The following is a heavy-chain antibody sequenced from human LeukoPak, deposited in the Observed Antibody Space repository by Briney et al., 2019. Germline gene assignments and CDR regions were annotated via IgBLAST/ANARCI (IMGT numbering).Heavy chain of an antibody. V-gene: IGHV3-23*01. CDR3: AKLSYDFWSGYPYFDY. J-gene: IGHJ4*02. Sequence: GGSLRLSCAASGFTFSSYAMSWVRQAPGKGLEWVSAISGSGGSTYYADSAKGRFTISRDNSKNTLYLQMNSLRAEDTAVYYCAKLSYDFWSGYPYFDYWGQGTLVTVSS. CDR1: GFTFSSYA. D-gene: IGHD3-3*01. CDR2: ISGSGGST.